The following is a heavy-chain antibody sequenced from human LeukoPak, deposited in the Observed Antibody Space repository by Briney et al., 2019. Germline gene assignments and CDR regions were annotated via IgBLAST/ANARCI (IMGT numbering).Heavy chain of an antibody. V-gene: IGHV3-23*01. CDR3: AKGMDYSKFGGPVVY. CDR2: ISGSGGST. Sequence: PGGSLRLSCAASGFTFSSYAMSWVRQAPGKGLEWVSAISGSGGSTYYADSVKGRFTISRDNSKNTLYLQMNSLRAEDTAVYYCAKGMDYSKFGGPVVYWGQGTLVTVSS. J-gene: IGHJ4*02. D-gene: IGHD4-11*01. CDR1: GFTFSSYA.